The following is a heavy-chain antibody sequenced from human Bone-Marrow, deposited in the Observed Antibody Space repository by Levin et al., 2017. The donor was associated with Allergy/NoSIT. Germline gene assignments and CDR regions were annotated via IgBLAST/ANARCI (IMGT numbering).Heavy chain of an antibody. J-gene: IGHJ6*02. D-gene: IGHD1-1*01. CDR2: IKPNSGYT. Sequence: ASVKVSCKTSGYTFTDYYVHWVRQAPGQGLEWMGIIKPNSGYTDYPQKFQGRVTMTSDTSITTVYMALSGLRSDDAAIYYCVREQPGGAWDVWGQGTTVTVSS. CDR3: VREQPGGAWDV. CDR1: GYTFTDYY. V-gene: IGHV1-2*02.